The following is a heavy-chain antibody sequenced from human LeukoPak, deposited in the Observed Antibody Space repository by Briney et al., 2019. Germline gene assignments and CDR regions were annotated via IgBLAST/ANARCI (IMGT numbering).Heavy chain of an antibody. CDR3: ARDQRRGFDP. CDR2: ISCSGRYI. CDR1: GFNSSTYT. Sequence: GGSLRLSCAASGFNSSTYTINWVRQAPGKGLEWVSSISCSGRYIKYVDSLKGRFTISRDNAKNSVYLQMNSLRVEDTAVYYCARDQRRGFDPWGQGTPVTVSS. V-gene: IGHV3-21*01. J-gene: IGHJ5*02.